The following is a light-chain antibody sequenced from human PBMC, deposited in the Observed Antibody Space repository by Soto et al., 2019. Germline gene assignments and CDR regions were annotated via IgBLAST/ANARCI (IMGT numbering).Light chain of an antibody. V-gene: IGKV1-9*01. CDR3: QQLNRFLRT. Sequence: DIQLTQSPSFLSASVGDRVTITCRASQDISSYLAWYQQRPGKVPRFLTHSASTLQSGVPSRFSATGSGTTFTLTISSLQPEDTATYYCQQLNRFLRTFGQGTKVEV. CDR1: QDISSY. J-gene: IGKJ1*01. CDR2: SAS.